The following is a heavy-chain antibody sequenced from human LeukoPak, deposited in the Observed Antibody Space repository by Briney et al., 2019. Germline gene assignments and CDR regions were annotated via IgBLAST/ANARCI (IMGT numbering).Heavy chain of an antibody. CDR3: AREGTSGSYFVRRYNWFDP. CDR2: IYYSGST. CDR1: GGSISSGSYY. D-gene: IGHD1-26*01. V-gene: IGHV4-39*07. J-gene: IGHJ5*02. Sequence: SETLSLTCTVSGGSISSGSYYWSWIRQPPGKGLEWIGSIYYSGSTYYNPSLKSRVTISVDTSKNQFSLKLSSVTAADTAVYYCAREGTSGSYFVRRYNWFDPWGQGTLVTVSS.